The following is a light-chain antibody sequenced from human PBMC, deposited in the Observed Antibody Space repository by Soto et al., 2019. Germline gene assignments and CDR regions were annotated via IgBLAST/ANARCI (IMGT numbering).Light chain of an antibody. Sequence: DIQMTQSPSSLSASVRDTVTITCRASQSISVHLNWYQQKPGEVPKLLIYAASNLHSGVPSRFSGSGSETDFAITISSLQPEDFATYYCQPSYITPYTFGQGTRLEIK. J-gene: IGKJ2*01. CDR2: AAS. V-gene: IGKV1-39*01. CDR1: QSISVH. CDR3: QPSYITPYT.